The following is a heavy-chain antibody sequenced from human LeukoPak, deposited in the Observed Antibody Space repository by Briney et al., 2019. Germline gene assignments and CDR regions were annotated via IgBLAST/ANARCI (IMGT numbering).Heavy chain of an antibody. V-gene: IGHV3-74*01. Sequence: GGSLRLSCAASGFTFSDDWMHWVRQVRGKGLVLVSRIKGDGSETNYADSVKGRVTISRDNAKNTLFLQMNSLRVEDTAVYYCVRGQIGVSVIVHWGQGTLVTVSS. J-gene: IGHJ5*02. CDR1: GFTFSDDW. D-gene: IGHD3-22*01. CDR3: VRGQIGVSVIVH. CDR2: IKGDGSET.